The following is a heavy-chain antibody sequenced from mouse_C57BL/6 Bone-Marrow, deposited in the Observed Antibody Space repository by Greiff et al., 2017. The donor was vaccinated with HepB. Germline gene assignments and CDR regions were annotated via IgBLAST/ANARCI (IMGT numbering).Heavy chain of an antibody. D-gene: IGHD1-1*01. J-gene: IGHJ2*01. CDR1: GYTFTSYG. V-gene: IGHV1-81*01. CDR2: IYPRSGNT. Sequence: QVQLKQSGAELARPGASVKLSCKASGYTFTSYGISWVKQSTGQGLEWIGEIYPRSGNTYYNEKFKGKATLTADKSSSTAYMELRSLTSEDSAVYFCARGDYYGSSSGYFDYWGQGTTLTVSS. CDR3: ARGDYYGSSSGYFDY.